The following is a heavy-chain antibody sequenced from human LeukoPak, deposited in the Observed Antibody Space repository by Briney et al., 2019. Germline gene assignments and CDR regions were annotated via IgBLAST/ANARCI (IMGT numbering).Heavy chain of an antibody. J-gene: IGHJ4*02. V-gene: IGHV4-38-2*02. Sequence: SETLSLTCTVSGDSISSGYYWGWIRQPPGKGLEWIVNIYHTGSTYYNPSLKSRVTISVDTSKNQFSLKLSSVTAADTAVYYCVRSSSSIFDYWGQGTLVTVSS. CDR3: VRSSSSIFDY. D-gene: IGHD6-6*01. CDR2: IYHTGST. CDR1: GDSISSGYY.